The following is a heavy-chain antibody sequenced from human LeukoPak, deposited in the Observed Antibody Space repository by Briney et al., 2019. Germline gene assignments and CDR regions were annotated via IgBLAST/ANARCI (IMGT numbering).Heavy chain of an antibody. Sequence: SETLSLTCAVYGGSFSGYYWSWIRQPPGKGLEWIGEINHSGSTNYNPSLKSRVTISVDTSKNQFSLKLSSVTAADTAVYYCARRSGCNSDSSGYALDYWGQGTLVTVSS. D-gene: IGHD3-22*01. J-gene: IGHJ4*02. CDR3: ARRSGCNSDSSGYALDY. CDR2: INHSGST. V-gene: IGHV4-34*01. CDR1: GGSFSGYY.